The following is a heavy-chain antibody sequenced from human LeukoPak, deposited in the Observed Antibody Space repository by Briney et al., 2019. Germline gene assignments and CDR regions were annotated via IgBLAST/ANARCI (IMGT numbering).Heavy chain of an antibody. CDR2: IYHSGST. Sequence: PSGTLFLTCAVSGGSISSSNWWSWVRQPPGKGLEWIGEIYHSGSTNYNPSLKSRVTISVDTSKNHFSLKLGSVTAADTAVYYCARRGVVVPAAIAYWGQGTLVTVSS. V-gene: IGHV4-4*02. D-gene: IGHD2-2*01. CDR3: ARRGVVVPAAIAY. CDR1: GGSISSSNW. J-gene: IGHJ4*02.